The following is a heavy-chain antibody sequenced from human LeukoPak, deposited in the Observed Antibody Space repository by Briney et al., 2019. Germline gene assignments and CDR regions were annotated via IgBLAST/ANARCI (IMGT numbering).Heavy chain of an antibody. Sequence: ASVKVSCKASGYTFTSYYMHWVRQAPGQGLEWMGIINPSGGSASYAQKLQGRVTMTTDTSTSTAYMELRSLRSDDTAVYYCARDSGSYYDGRYDYWGQGTLVTVSS. CDR2: INPSGGSA. CDR3: ARDSGSYYDGRYDY. J-gene: IGHJ4*02. V-gene: IGHV1-46*01. D-gene: IGHD1-26*01. CDR1: GYTFTSYY.